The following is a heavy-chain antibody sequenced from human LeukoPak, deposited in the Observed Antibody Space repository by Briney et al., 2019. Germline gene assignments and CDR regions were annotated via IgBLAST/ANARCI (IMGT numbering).Heavy chain of an antibody. V-gene: IGHV3-74*01. CDR3: ARDRTRSTSYYGMDV. Sequence: GGSLRLSCAASGFTFSNYWMHWVRQAPGKGLVWVSRINRDGRSTNYADSVKGRFTISRDNAKNSLYLQMNSLRAEDTAVYYCARDRTRSTSYYGMDVWGQGTTVTVSS. CDR1: GFTFSNYW. J-gene: IGHJ6*02. CDR2: INRDGRST. D-gene: IGHD3-10*01.